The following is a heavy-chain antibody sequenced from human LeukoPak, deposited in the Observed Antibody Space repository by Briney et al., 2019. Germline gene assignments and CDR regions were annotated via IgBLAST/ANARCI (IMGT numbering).Heavy chain of an antibody. CDR2: INPNSGGT. J-gene: IGHJ4*02. V-gene: IGHV1-2*02. CDR1: GYTFTGYY. CDR3: ARDHGEWGTTFDY. D-gene: IGHD3-10*01. Sequence: ASVKVSCKASGYTFTGYYMHWVRQAPGQGLEWMGWINPNSGGTNYAQKFQGRVTMTRDTSISTAYMELSRLRSDDTAVYYGARDHGEWGTTFDYWGQGTLVTVSS.